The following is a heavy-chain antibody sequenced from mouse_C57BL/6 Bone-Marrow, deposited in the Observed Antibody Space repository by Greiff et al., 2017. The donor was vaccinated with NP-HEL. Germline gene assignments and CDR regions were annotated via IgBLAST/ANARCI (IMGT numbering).Heavy chain of an antibody. D-gene: IGHD4-1*01. J-gene: IGHJ4*01. CDR1: GYSITSGYY. Sequence: ESGPGLVKPSQSLSLTCSVTGYSITSGYYWNWIRQFPGNKLEWMGYISYDGSNNYNPSLKNRISITRDTSKNQFFLKLNSVTTEDTATYYCAREEDWGSMDYWGQGTSVTVSS. CDR3: AREEDWGSMDY. V-gene: IGHV3-6*01. CDR2: ISYDGSN.